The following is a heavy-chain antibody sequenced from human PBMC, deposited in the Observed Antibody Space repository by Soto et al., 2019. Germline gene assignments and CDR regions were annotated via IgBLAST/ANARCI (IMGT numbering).Heavy chain of an antibody. CDR1: GDSVSSNSAA. CDR2: TYYRSKWYN. J-gene: IGHJ5*02. CDR3: ARAQPRGGDGYNLTPYSFGDMFDP. D-gene: IGHD5-12*01. V-gene: IGHV6-1*01. Sequence: KQSQTLSLTCAISGDSVSSNSAAWNWIRQSPSRGLEWLGRTYYRSKWYNDYAVSVKSRITINPDTSKNQFSLQLNSVTPEDTAVYYCARAQPRGGDGYNLTPYSFGDMFDPWGQGTLVTVSS.